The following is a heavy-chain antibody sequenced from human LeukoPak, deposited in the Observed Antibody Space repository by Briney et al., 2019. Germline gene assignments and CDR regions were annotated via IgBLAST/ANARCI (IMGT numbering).Heavy chain of an antibody. J-gene: IGHJ4*02. CDR3: AGDRAANSRTYYFDY. CDR2: ISYDGRDR. CDR1: GFTFSTYA. Sequence: GGSLRLSCAASGFTFSTYAMHWVRQAPGKGLEWVAVISYDGRDRYQADSVKGRFTVSRDNSRNTLSLQMDSLRPEDTAMYYCAGDRAANSRTYYFDYWGQGTLVTVSS. D-gene: IGHD4/OR15-4a*01. V-gene: IGHV3-30*04.